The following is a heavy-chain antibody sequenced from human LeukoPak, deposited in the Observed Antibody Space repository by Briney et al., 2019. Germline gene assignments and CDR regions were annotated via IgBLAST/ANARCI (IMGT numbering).Heavy chain of an antibody. J-gene: IGHJ4*02. V-gene: IGHV1-2*02. CDR3: ASYGTGRWRYFDY. Sequence: ASVKVSCKASGYTFTGYYMHWVRQAPGQGLEWMGWINPNSGGTNYAQKFQGRVTMTRDASISTAYMELSRLRSDDTAVYYCASYGTGRWRYFDYWGQGTLVTVSS. D-gene: IGHD1-1*01. CDR2: INPNSGGT. CDR1: GYTFTGYY.